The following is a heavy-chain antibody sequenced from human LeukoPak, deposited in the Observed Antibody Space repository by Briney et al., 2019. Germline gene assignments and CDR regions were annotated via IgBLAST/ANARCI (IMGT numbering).Heavy chain of an antibody. CDR3: AKENPPRMITFGG. J-gene: IGHJ4*02. CDR1: GFTFSNYW. CDR2: ISSDGITT. Sequence: PGGSLRLSCAASGFTFSNYWMHWVRQVPGKGLVWVSRISSDGITTSYADSVKGRFTISRDNAKNTLYLQMNSLRAEDTAVYYCAKENPPRMITFGGWGQGTLVTVSS. V-gene: IGHV3-74*01. D-gene: IGHD3-16*01.